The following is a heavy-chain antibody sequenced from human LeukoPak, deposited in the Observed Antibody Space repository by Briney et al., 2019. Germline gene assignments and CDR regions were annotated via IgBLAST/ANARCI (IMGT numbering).Heavy chain of an antibody. CDR2: IIPIFGTA. D-gene: IGHD3-22*01. V-gene: IGHV1-69*13. CDR3: AREGYYDSSATNAFDI. J-gene: IGHJ3*02. Sequence: GASVKVSCKASVGTFISYAISWVRQAPGQGLECMGGIIPIFGTANYAQKFQGRVTITADESTSTAYMELSSLRSEDTAVYYCAREGYYDSSATNAFDIWGQGTMVTVSS. CDR1: VGTFISYA.